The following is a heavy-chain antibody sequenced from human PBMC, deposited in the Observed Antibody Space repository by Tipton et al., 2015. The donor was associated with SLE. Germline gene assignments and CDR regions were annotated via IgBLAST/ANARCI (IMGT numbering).Heavy chain of an antibody. CDR3: ARLPTGFPNWFDP. D-gene: IGHD4-17*01. J-gene: IGHJ5*02. CDR2: MSFTGTT. CDR1: GGSISSSNYY. V-gene: IGHV4-39*01. Sequence: TLSLTCLVSGGSISSSNYYWGWIRQPPGKGLEWIATMSFTGTTFYNPSLKSRVTISVDTSKNQFSLKLSSVTAADTAVYYCARLPTGFPNWFDPWGQGTLVTVSS.